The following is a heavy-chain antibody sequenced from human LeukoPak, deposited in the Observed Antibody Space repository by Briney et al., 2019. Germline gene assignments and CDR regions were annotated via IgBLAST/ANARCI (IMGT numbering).Heavy chain of an antibody. CDR2: IYTSGST. J-gene: IGHJ4*02. Sequence: SETLSLTCAIYGGSFSGYYWSWIRQPAGKGLEWIGRIYTSGSTNYNPSLKSRVTISVDTSKNQFSLKLSSVTAADTAVYYCATIGVGATRLDYWGQGTLVTVSS. CDR1: GGSFSGYY. CDR3: ATIGVGATRLDY. V-gene: IGHV4-59*10. D-gene: IGHD1-26*01.